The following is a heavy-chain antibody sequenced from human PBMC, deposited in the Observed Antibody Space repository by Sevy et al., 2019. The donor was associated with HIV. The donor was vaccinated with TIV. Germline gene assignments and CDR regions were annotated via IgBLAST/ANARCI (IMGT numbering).Heavy chain of an antibody. CDR2: IWYDGSNK. J-gene: IGHJ4*02. D-gene: IGHD6-19*01. Sequence: GGSLRLSCAASGFSFSGYGMHWVRQAPGKGLEWVAVIWYDGSNKEYADSVKGRFTISRDNSKNTLYLQMNSLRAEDTAVYYCAREYIAVAGIGYYFKYWGQGTLATVSS. V-gene: IGHV3-33*01. CDR3: AREYIAVAGIGYYFKY. CDR1: GFSFSGYG.